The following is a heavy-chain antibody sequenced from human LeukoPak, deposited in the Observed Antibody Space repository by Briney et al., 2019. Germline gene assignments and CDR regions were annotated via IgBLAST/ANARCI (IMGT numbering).Heavy chain of an antibody. CDR3: ASKGSILTGYHHYYFDY. Sequence: GGSLRLSRAASGFTFSSYSMNWVRQAPGKGLEWVSSISSSSSYIYYADSVKGRFTISRDNAKNSLYLQMNSLRAEDTAVYYCASKGSILTGYHHYYFDYWGQGTLVTVSS. CDR2: ISSSSSYI. D-gene: IGHD3-9*01. J-gene: IGHJ4*02. V-gene: IGHV3-21*01. CDR1: GFTFSSYS.